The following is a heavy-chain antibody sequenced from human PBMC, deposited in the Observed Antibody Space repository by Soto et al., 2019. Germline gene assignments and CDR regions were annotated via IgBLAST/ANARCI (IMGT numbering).Heavy chain of an antibody. J-gene: IGHJ5*02. CDR1: GGSFSGNY. V-gene: IGHV4-34*01. D-gene: IGHD4-17*01. Sequence: QVQLQQWGAGLLKPSETLSLTCGVYGGSFSGNYWSWIRQPPGEGLEWIGEINPSGSTNYSPSLKSRAPISADTSKNQLSLKLSSVIAADTAVYYSARGRDGGGASWGQGTLVTVSS. CDR3: ARGRDGGGAS. CDR2: INPSGST.